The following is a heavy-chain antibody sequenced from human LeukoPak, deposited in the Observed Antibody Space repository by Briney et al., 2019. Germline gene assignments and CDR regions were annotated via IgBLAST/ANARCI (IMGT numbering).Heavy chain of an antibody. CDR1: GFTFSSYA. D-gene: IGHD6-6*01. J-gene: IGHJ4*02. CDR2: ISGSGGST. CDR3: VKESDEYSSSSSDY. Sequence: GGSLRLSCAASGFTFSSYAMSWVRQAPGKGLEWVSAISGSGGSTYYADSVKGRFTISRDNSKNTLYLQMNSLRAEDTAVYYCVKESDEYSSSSSDYWGQGTLVTVSS. V-gene: IGHV3-23*01.